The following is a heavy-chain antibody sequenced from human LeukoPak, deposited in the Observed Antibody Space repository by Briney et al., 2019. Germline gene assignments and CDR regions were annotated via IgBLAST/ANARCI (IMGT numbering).Heavy chain of an antibody. CDR3: ARHCSGGSCYSYFDY. D-gene: IGHD2-15*01. CDR1: GGSTRSSGYY. CDR2: IYYSGST. V-gene: IGHV4-39*01. Sequence: SETLSLTCTVSGGSTRSSGYYWGWIRQPPGKGLEWIGSIYYSGSTYYNPSLKSRITISVDTAKSQFSLKLRSVTAADTAVYYCARHCSGGSCYSYFDYWGQGTLVTVSS. J-gene: IGHJ4*02.